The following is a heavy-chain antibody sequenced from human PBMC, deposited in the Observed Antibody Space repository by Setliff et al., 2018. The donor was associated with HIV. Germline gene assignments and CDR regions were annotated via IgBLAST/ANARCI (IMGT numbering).Heavy chain of an antibody. CDR2: IGAVGSPT. D-gene: IGHD3-10*01. Sequence: PGESLKISCSASGFTFSAYAMAWVRQAPGKGLEWVSTIGAVGSPTFYAESVKGRFTISKDNSKNTLYLQMSSLRDEDTAVYYCAKVFFFGVDAFDIWGQGTMVTVSS. CDR3: AKVFFFGVDAFDI. CDR1: GFTFSAYA. V-gene: IGHV3-23*01. J-gene: IGHJ3*02.